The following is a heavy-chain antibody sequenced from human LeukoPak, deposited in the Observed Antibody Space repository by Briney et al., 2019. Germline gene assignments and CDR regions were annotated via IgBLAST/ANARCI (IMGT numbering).Heavy chain of an antibody. V-gene: IGHV3-23*01. CDR2: ISGSDDST. D-gene: IGHD4-23*01. Sequence: GGSLRLPCAASGFIFSNYAMSWVRQAPGKGLEWASTISGSDDSTYYADSVKGRFTISRDNSRNTLYLQMNSLRVEDTAVYYCASGNVAYWGQGTLVTVSS. CDR3: ASGNVAY. CDR1: GFIFSNYA. J-gene: IGHJ4*02.